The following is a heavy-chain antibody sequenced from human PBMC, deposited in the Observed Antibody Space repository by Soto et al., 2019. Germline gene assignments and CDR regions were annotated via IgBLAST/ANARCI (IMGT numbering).Heavy chain of an antibody. CDR3: ARTDTRTLPSRSYYFDY. D-gene: IGHD2-15*01. CDR1: GGSISSSNW. J-gene: IGHJ4*02. Sequence: SETLSLTCAVSGGSISSSNWWSWVRQPPGKGLEWIGEIYHSGSTNYNPSLKSRVTISVDKSKNQFSLKLSSVPAADTAVYYCARTDTRTLPSRSYYFDYWGQGTLVTVSS. V-gene: IGHV4-4*02. CDR2: IYHSGST.